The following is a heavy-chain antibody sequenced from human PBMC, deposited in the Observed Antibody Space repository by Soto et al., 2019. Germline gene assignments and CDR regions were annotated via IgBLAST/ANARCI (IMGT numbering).Heavy chain of an antibody. CDR3: ARSEEASDYYYYGLDV. CDR2: TYYRSRWCS. Sequence: PSQTLSLTCVISGDSVSSSSVAWNWVRQSPSRGLEWLGRTYYRSRWCSDFAVSVRGRIVINADTSKNQFSLQLNSVTPEDTAVYFCARSEEASDYYYYGLDVWGQGTRVTVSS. CDR1: GDSVSSSSVA. V-gene: IGHV6-1*01. J-gene: IGHJ6*02.